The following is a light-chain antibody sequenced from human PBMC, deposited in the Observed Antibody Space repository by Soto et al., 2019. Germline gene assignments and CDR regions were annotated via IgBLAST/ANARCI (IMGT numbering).Light chain of an antibody. CDR3: QQYITWHRK. CDR2: GAS. V-gene: IGKV3-15*01. Sequence: EMVMTQSPATLSVSPGGRATLSCRASQTVSSNLAWYQQKPGQAPRLLIFGASTRATGIPVRFSGSGSGTEFTLTISGLQSEDFALYYCQQYITWHRKCGHLTKVDIK. J-gene: IGKJ1*01. CDR1: QTVSSN.